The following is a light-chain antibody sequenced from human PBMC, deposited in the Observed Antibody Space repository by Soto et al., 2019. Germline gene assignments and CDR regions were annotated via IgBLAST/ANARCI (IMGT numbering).Light chain of an antibody. CDR3: QQSYNLWT. CDR1: QSISSW. CDR2: KAS. Sequence: DIQMTQSPSTLSASVGDRVTITCRASQSISSWLAWYQQKPGKAPKLLIYKASNLESGVPSRFSGSGSGTEFTLTISSLQPDDSATYYCQQSYNLWTFGQGPKVEIK. J-gene: IGKJ1*01. V-gene: IGKV1-5*03.